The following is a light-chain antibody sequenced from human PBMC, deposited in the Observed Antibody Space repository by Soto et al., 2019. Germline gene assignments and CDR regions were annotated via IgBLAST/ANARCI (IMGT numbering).Light chain of an antibody. Sequence: QSALPQPPSASGTPGQRVTISCSGSDSNIGSNTVNWYQQLPGPAPKLLIYRDNERPSGVPDRFSGSKSGTSVSLAISGLQSDDEADYYCASWDDARNGQVFGTGTKLTVL. CDR3: ASWDDARNGQV. CDR1: DSNIGSNT. V-gene: IGLV1-44*01. CDR2: RDN. J-gene: IGLJ1*01.